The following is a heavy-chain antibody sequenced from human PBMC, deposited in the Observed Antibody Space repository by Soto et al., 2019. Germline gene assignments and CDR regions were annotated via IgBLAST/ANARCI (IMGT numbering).Heavy chain of an antibody. CDR2: IHSSGST. Sequence: SETLSLTCTVSGASMNSYHGGWTRQPAGKGLEWIGHIHSSGSTNYNPSLKSRVTMSVDTSKNQFSLRLMSLTAADTAVYYCARDQGVAAAGITWFDPWGQGSLVTVSS. D-gene: IGHD6-13*01. V-gene: IGHV4-4*07. CDR3: ARDQGVAAAGITWFDP. J-gene: IGHJ5*02. CDR1: GASMNSYH.